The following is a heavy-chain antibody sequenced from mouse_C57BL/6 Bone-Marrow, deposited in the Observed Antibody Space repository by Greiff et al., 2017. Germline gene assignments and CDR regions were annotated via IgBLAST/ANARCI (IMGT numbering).Heavy chain of an antibody. CDR3: ARGRLRRGAWFAY. J-gene: IGHJ3*01. CDR1: GYTFTSYW. Sequence: QVQLQQPGAELVKPGASVKLSCKASGYTFTSYWMHWVKQRPGRGLEWIGRIDPNSGGTKYNEKFKSKATLTVDKPSSTAYMQLSSLTSEDSAVDYCARGRLRRGAWFAYWGQGTLVTVSA. D-gene: IGHD2-4*01. CDR2: IDPNSGGT. V-gene: IGHV1-72*01.